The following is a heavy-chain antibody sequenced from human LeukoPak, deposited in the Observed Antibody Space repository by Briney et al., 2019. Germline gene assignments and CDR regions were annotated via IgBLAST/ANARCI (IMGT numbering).Heavy chain of an antibody. Sequence: GPSLKVSCTASGYTFTVYYMHWVRQAPGQGLEWMGWINPNSGGTNYAQKFQGRVTMTRDTSISTAYMELSRLRSDDTAVYYCAMLAAAYLWGQGTLVTVSS. J-gene: IGHJ5*02. CDR2: INPNSGGT. V-gene: IGHV1-2*02. CDR3: AMLAAAYL. CDR1: GYTFTVYY. D-gene: IGHD6-13*01.